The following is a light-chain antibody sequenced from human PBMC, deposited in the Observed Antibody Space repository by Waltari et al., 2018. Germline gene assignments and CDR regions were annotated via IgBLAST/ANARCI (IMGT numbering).Light chain of an antibody. V-gene: IGKV1-33*01. CDR1: QDISTY. J-gene: IGKJ2*01. CDR2: DVS. Sequence: DIQMTQSPPSLSASVGDRVTITCQASQDISTYLNWYQQKPGKAPELLIYDVSNLEKGVPSRFGGGGSGTDFSFTISSLQSEDIATYFCQQYEDVPYTFGQGTKLMIK. CDR3: QQYEDVPYT.